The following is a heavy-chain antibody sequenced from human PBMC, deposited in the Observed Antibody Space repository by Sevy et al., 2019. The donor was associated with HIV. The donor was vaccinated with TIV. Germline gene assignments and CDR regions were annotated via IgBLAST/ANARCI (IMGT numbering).Heavy chain of an antibody. D-gene: IGHD4-17*01. V-gene: IGHV1-58*01. CDR1: GFTFTSSA. CDR2: IVVGSGNT. J-gene: IGHJ6*02. Sequence: ASVKVSCKASGFTFTSSAVQWVRQARGQRLEWIGWIVVGSGNTNYAQKFQERVTITRDMSTSTAYMELSSLRSEDTAVSFCAADTVTTSYYYGMDVWGQGTTVTVSS. CDR3: AADTVTTSYYYGMDV.